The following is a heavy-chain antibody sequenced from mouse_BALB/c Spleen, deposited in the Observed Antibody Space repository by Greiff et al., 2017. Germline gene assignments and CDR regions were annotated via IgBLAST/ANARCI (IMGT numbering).Heavy chain of an antibody. CDR2: INPSTGYT. Sequence: VQLQQSGAELAKPGASVKMSCKASGYTFTSYWMHWVNQRPGQGLEWIGYINPSTGYTEYNQKFKDKATLTADKSSSTAYMQLSSLTSEDSAVYYCGSGYVDWFADWGQGTLVTVSA. CDR1: GYTFTSYW. CDR3: GSGYVDWFAD. V-gene: IGHV1-7*01. J-gene: IGHJ3*01. D-gene: IGHD3-1*01.